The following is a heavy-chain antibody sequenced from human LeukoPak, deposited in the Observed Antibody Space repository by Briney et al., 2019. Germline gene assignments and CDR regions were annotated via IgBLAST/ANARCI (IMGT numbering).Heavy chain of an antibody. D-gene: IGHD6-6*01. Sequence: SETLSLTCTVSGGSISSGSYYWSWIRQPAGKGLEWIGRIYTSGNTNYNPSLKSRVTISVDTSKNQFSLKLSSVTAADTAVYYCARGRGSSYYYYYMDVWGKGTTVTVSS. CDR3: ARGRGSSYYYYYMDV. CDR2: IYTSGNT. J-gene: IGHJ6*03. CDR1: GGSISSGSYY. V-gene: IGHV4-61*02.